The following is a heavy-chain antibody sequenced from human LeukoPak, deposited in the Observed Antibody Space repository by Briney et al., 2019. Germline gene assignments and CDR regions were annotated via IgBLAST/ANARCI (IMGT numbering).Heavy chain of an antibody. CDR1: GFTFSSYG. CDR3: ARRSGIAVAGAFDY. CDR2: IRYDGSNK. J-gene: IGHJ4*02. V-gene: IGHV3-30*02. Sequence: PGGSLRLSCAASGFTFSSYGMHWVRQAPGKGLEWAAFIRYDGSNKYYADSVKGRFTISRDNSKNTLYLQMNSLRAEDTAVYYCARRSGIAVAGAFDYWGQGTLVTVSS. D-gene: IGHD6-19*01.